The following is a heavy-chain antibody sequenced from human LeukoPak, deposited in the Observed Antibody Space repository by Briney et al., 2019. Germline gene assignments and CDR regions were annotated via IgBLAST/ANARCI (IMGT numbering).Heavy chain of an antibody. J-gene: IGHJ3*02. CDR3: ARLNESTSARPDAFDI. CDR1: GFTFSSYS. D-gene: IGHD2-2*01. Sequence: GGSLRLSCAASGFTFSSYSMNWVLQAPGKGLEWVSSISSSSSYIYYADSVKGRFTISRDNAKNSLYLQMNSLRAEDTAVYYCARLNESTSARPDAFDIWGQGTMVTVSS. V-gene: IGHV3-21*01. CDR2: ISSSSSYI.